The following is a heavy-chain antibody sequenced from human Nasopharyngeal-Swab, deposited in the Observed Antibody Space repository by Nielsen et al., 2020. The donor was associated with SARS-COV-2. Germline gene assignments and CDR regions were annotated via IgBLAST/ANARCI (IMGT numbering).Heavy chain of an antibody. J-gene: IGHJ4*02. V-gene: IGHV1-2*04. Sequence: ASVKVSCKASGYTFTGYYIHWVRQAPGQGLEWMGWINPNSGGAVYAQKFQGWVTMTRDTSSSTACIELKNLKSDDTAVYYCARAQDFWSGHYALWGQGSPVTVSS. D-gene: IGHD3-3*01. CDR3: ARAQDFWSGHYAL. CDR1: GYTFTGYY. CDR2: INPNSGGA.